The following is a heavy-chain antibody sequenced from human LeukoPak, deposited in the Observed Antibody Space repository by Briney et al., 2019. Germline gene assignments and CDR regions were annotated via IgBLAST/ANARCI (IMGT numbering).Heavy chain of an antibody. CDR1: GYIFTGYY. CDR2: INPNSGGT. Sequence: GASVKVSCKASGYIFTGYYMQWVRQAPGQGLEWMGRINPNSGGTNYAQKFQGRVTMTRDTSISTAYMELSRLRSDDTAVYYCARDVRGGSSDYWGQGTLVTVSS. J-gene: IGHJ4*02. CDR3: ARDVRGGSSDY. D-gene: IGHD3-16*01. V-gene: IGHV1-2*06.